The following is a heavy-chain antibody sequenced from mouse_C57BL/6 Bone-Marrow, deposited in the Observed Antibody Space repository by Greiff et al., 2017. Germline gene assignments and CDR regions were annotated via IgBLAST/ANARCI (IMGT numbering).Heavy chain of an antibody. Sequence: EVKLLESGGGLVKPGGSLKLSCAASGFAFSDYGMHWVRQAPEKGLEWVAYLSSGGSTIDYADTVKGRFTLSRDNAKNTLFLQMTRLRSEDTAMYDCATTVVAYWYFDVWGTGTTVTVSS. CDR2: LSSGGSTI. CDR3: ATTVVAYWYFDV. D-gene: IGHD1-1*01. V-gene: IGHV5-17*01. J-gene: IGHJ1*03. CDR1: GFAFSDYG.